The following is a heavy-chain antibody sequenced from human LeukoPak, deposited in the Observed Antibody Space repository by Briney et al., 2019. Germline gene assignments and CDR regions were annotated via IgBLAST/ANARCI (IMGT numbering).Heavy chain of an antibody. V-gene: IGHV3-7*01. CDR1: GFTFSNYW. J-gene: IGHJ4*02. Sequence: GGSLTLSCAASGFTFSNYWINWVRQAPGKGLEWVANMDPTGSQKRYVDSVKGRFTISKDNPGASLYLDMHSLRAEDTAIYYCAIWTSGNYWGQGTLVTVSS. D-gene: IGHD1-1*01. CDR2: MDPTGSQK. CDR3: AIWTSGNY.